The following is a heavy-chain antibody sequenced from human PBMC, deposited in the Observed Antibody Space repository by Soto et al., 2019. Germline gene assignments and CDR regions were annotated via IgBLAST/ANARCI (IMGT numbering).Heavy chain of an antibody. J-gene: IGHJ5*02. CDR1: GFTFSSYG. CDR3: ARDSAVAARSRRFDP. Sequence: QVQLVESGGGVVQPGRSLRLSCAASGFTFSSYGMHWVRQAPGKGLEWVAVIWYDGSNKYYADSVKGRFTISRDNSKNTLYLQMNSLRAEDTAVYYCARDSAVAARSRRFDPWGQGTLVTVSS. V-gene: IGHV3-33*01. CDR2: IWYDGSNK. D-gene: IGHD6-19*01.